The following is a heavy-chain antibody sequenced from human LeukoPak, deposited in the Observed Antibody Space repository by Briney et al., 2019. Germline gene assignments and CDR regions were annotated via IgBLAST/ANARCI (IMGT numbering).Heavy chain of an antibody. CDR2: IIPILGIA. Sequence: GASVKVSCKASGGTFSSYTIGWVRQAPGQGLEWMGRIIPILGIANYAQKFQGRVTITADKSTSTAYMELSSLRSEDTAVYYCARDSRDIVVVTAIESGAFDIWGQGTMVTVSS. CDR1: GGTFSSYT. V-gene: IGHV1-69*04. J-gene: IGHJ3*02. CDR3: ARDSRDIVVVTAIESGAFDI. D-gene: IGHD2-21*02.